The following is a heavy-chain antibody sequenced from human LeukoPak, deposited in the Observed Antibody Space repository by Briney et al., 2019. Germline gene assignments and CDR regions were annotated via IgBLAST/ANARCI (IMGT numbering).Heavy chain of an antibody. CDR1: GFTFSNYA. D-gene: IGHD5-18*01. V-gene: IGHV3-23*01. Sequence: GGSLRLSCAASGFTFSNYAMSWVRQAPGKGLEWVTSTSGSGGLTYYADFVKGRFTISRDNSKHTLYMQMNSLRAEDTAVYYCVKDGDNGYSYNIDYWGPGTLITVSS. J-gene: IGHJ4*02. CDR2: TSGSGGLT. CDR3: VKDGDNGYSYNIDY.